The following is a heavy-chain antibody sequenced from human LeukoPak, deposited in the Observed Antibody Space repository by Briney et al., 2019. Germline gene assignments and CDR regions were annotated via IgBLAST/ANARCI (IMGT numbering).Heavy chain of an antibody. J-gene: IGHJ4*02. Sequence: GGSQRLSCTASGFTIGDYLMSWFRQAPGKGLEWIGFISGGTTEYAASVKGRFTISRDDSTSIAYPQMNSLTTEDTAVYYCSRGSGWLSVYWGQGTLVTVSS. CDR1: GFTIGDYL. CDR2: ISGGTT. CDR3: SRGSGWLSVY. V-gene: IGHV3-49*03. D-gene: IGHD6-19*01.